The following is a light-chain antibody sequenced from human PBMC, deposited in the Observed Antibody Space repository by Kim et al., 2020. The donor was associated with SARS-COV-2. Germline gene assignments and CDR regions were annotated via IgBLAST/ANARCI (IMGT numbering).Light chain of an antibody. CDR2: GKN. J-gene: IGLJ2*01. CDR1: SLRSYY. CDR3: NSRDSNDNVV. V-gene: IGLV3-19*01. Sequence: AWGQTCSITGQGESLRSYYATWYQQKPGQAPTLVIYGKNNRPSGIPDRFSGSSSGNTASLTITGTQAGDEADYYCNSRDSNDNVVFGGGTQLTVL.